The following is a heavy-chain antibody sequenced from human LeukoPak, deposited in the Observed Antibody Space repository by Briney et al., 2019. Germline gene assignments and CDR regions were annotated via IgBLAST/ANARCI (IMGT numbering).Heavy chain of an antibody. J-gene: IGHJ3*02. D-gene: IGHD2-15*01. CDR1: VFTFSTYW. Sequence: GGSLRLSCVAPVFTFSTYWMAGVPQAPGKGLEWVANINQDGSEKNYVDSVKGRFTISRDNAKNSLCLQMHSLRAEDTAVYYCARDRGYSTFDIWGQGTMVTVSS. CDR3: ARDRGYSTFDI. CDR2: INQDGSEK. V-gene: IGHV3-7*05.